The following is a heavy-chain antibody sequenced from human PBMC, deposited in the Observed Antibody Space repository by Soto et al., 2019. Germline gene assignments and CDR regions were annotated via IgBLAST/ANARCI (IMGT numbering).Heavy chain of an antibody. D-gene: IGHD6-6*01. CDR3: ARSGSRAGAFDI. CDR2: IYYSGST. V-gene: IGHV4-31*03. Sequence: PSETLSLTCTVSGGSISSGGYYWSWIRQHPGKGLEWIGYIYYSGSTYYNPSLKSRVTISVDTSKNQSSLKLSSVTAADTAVYYCARSGSRAGAFDIWGQGTMVTVSS. J-gene: IGHJ3*02. CDR1: GGSISSGGYY.